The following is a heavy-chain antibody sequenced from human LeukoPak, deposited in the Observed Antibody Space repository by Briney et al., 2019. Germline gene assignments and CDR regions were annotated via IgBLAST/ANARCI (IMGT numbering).Heavy chain of an antibody. CDR3: AKGDSGLLWFGESALIDS. V-gene: IGHV3-30*18. CDR1: GFTFSSYG. CDR2: ISYDGSNK. Sequence: PGGSLRLSCAASGFTFSSYGMHWVRQAPGKGLEWVAVISYDGSNKYYADSVKGRFTISRDNSKNTLYLQMNSLRAEDTAVYYCAKGDSGLLWFGESALIDSWGQGTLVTVSS. J-gene: IGHJ4*02. D-gene: IGHD3-10*01.